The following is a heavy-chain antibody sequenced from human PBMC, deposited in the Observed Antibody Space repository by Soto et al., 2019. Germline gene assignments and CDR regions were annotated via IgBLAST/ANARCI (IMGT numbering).Heavy chain of an antibody. Sequence: LRLSCAASGFTFSSYGMHWVRQAPGKGLEWVAVISYDGSNKYYADSVKGRFTISRDNSKNTLYLQMNSLRAEDTAVYYCAKGFEYYDFWSGYSYYYGMDVWGQGTTVTVSS. J-gene: IGHJ6*02. CDR1: GFTFSSYG. D-gene: IGHD3-3*01. CDR3: AKGFEYYDFWSGYSYYYGMDV. V-gene: IGHV3-30*18. CDR2: ISYDGSNK.